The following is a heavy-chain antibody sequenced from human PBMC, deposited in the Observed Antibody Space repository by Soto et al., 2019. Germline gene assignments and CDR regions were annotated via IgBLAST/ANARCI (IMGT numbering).Heavy chain of an antibody. Sequence: QVQLQESGPGLVKPSETLSLTCTVSGGSISSYYWSWIRQPPGKGLEWIGYIYYSGSTNYNPSLKXXVXIXGDTDKNQFSLKLSSVTAADTAVYYCARDTTDWFDPWGQGTLVTVSS. CDR1: GGSISSYY. V-gene: IGHV4-59*01. CDR2: IYYSGST. J-gene: IGHJ5*02. CDR3: ARDTTDWFDP.